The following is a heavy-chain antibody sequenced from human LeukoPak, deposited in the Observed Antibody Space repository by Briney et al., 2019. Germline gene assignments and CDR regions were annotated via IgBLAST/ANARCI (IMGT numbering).Heavy chain of an antibody. CDR1: GYTFTSYG. J-gene: IGHJ4*02. D-gene: IGHD7-27*01. Sequence: ASVKVSCKATGYTFTSYGISWVRQAPGQGLEWMGWISSNSDNTNYAQKLQGRVTMTTDTSTSTAYMELRSLRSDDTALYFCARDWGSIKVIADYRGQGTLVTVSS. CDR2: ISSNSDNT. V-gene: IGHV1-18*01. CDR3: ARDWGSIKVIADY.